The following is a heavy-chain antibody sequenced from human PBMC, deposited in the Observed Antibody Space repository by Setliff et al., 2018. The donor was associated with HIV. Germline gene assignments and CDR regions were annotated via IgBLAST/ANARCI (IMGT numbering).Heavy chain of an antibody. D-gene: IGHD3-9*01. J-gene: IGHJ6*02. V-gene: IGHV4-34*01. CDR3: ARTGPVLRYFDWLKYYYGMDV. Sequence: KPSDTLSLTCAVYGGSFSGYYWSWIRQPPGKGLELIGENNHSGRTNYNPSLKRQVTISVDTSKHQFSLKLSSVTAADTAVYYCARTGPVLRYFDWLKYYYGMDVWGQGTTVTVSS. CDR1: GGSFSGYY. CDR2: NNHSGRT.